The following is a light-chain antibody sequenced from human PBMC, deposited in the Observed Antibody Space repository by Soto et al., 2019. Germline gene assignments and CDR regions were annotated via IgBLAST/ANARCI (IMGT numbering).Light chain of an antibody. CDR3: SSFTSSSSYV. CDR1: SRDVGGYNY. J-gene: IGLJ1*01. CDR2: DVS. Sequence: QSALTQPASVSGSPGQSITISCTGTSRDVGGYNYISWYQQHPGKAPKLMIYDVSNRPSGVSNRFSGSKSGNTASLTISGLQVEDEADYYCSSFTSSSSYVFGTRTKVTVL. V-gene: IGLV2-14*01.